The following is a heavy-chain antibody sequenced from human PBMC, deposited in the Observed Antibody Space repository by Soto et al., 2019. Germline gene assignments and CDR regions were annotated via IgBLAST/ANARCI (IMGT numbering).Heavy chain of an antibody. J-gene: IGHJ6*03. D-gene: IGHD3-9*01. CDR3: ARIDTYDILTGPLAYYYYMDV. CDR2: IYYSGST. V-gene: IGHV4-59*01. Sequence: PSETLSLTCTVSGGSISSYYWSWIRQPPGKGLEWIGYIYYSGSTNYNPSLKSRVTISVDTSKNQFSLKLSSVTAADTAVYYCARIDTYDILTGPLAYYYYMDVWGKGTTVTVPS. CDR1: GGSISSYY.